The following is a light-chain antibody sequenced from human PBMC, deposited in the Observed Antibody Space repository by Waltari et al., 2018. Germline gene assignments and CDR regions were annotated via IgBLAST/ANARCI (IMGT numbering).Light chain of an antibody. J-gene: IGKJ1*01. CDR1: QSLVHSDGNTY. V-gene: IGKV2-24*01. CDR2: KIS. CDR3: MQATVKPWT. Sequence: DVVMTQTPLSSPVTLGQPASISCESSQSLVHSDGNTYCSWLQQRPGQAPRLLIYKISNRLSGVPERFSGSGAGTHFTLRISRVEADDVGVYYCMQATVKPWTFGQGTKVEVK.